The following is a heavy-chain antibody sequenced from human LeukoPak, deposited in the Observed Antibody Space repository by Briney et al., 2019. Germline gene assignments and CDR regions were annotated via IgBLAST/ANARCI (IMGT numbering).Heavy chain of an antibody. Sequence: GGSLRLSCAASGFMFSSNWMSWVRLAPGKGLGWVANIKEDGTESYYVDSVKGRFTISRDNAKNSLYLQMNSLRVEDTAVYYCAKEGRSLQTYWGQGTLVTVSS. D-gene: IGHD5-24*01. CDR1: GFMFSSNW. CDR3: AKEGRSLQTY. CDR2: IKEDGTES. J-gene: IGHJ4*02. V-gene: IGHV3-7*03.